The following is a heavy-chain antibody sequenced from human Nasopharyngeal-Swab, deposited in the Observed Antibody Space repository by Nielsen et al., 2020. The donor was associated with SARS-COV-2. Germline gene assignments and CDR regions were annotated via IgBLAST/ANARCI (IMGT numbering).Heavy chain of an antibody. V-gene: IGHV5-51*01. CDR2: IYPGDSDT. Sequence: GESLKISCKGSGYSFTSYWIGWVRQMPGKGLEWMGIIYPGDSDTRYSPSFQGQVTISAGKSISTAYLQWSSLKASDTAMYYCASALGWLAQTTKAEYYFDYWGQGTLVTVSS. CDR1: GYSFTSYW. D-gene: IGHD1-1*01. CDR3: ASALGWLAQTTKAEYYFDY. J-gene: IGHJ4*02.